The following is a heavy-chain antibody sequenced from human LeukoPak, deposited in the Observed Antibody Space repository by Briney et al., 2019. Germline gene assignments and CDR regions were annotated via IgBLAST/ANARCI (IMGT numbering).Heavy chain of an antibody. CDR2: IYTSGST. Sequence: SETLSLTCTVSGGSINTYYWSWIRQPAGKGLEWIGRIYTSGSTDYNPSLKSRVTMSVDTSKNQFSLKLNSVTAADTAVYYCARERGLWPAYDYCMDFWGKGTMVTVSS. V-gene: IGHV4-4*07. CDR1: GGSINTYY. J-gene: IGHJ6*03. D-gene: IGHD3-16*01. CDR3: ARERGLWPAYDYCMDF.